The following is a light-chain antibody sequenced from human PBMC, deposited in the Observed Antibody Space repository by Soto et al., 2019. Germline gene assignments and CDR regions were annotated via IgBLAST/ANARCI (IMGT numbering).Light chain of an antibody. CDR3: SLFVGTSILVV. Sequence: QSVLTQPASVSGSPGQSITISCTGTSSDVGRFNYVSWYQQHPGNPPKLIIFDVTRRPSGVSNRFSGAKSGNAASLTISGLQAEDESNYYCSLFVGTSILVVFGGGTTLTVL. V-gene: IGLV2-14*01. CDR1: SSDVGRFNY. CDR2: DVT. J-gene: IGLJ2*01.